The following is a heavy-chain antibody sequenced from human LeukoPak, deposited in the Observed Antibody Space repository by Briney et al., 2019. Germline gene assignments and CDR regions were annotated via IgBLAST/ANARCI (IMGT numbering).Heavy chain of an antibody. V-gene: IGHV3-30*03. D-gene: IGHD3-22*01. J-gene: IGHJ5*02. Sequence: PGGSLRLSCAASGFTFSSYGMHWVRQAPGKGLEWVAVISYDGSNKYYADSVKGRFTISRDNSKNTLYLQMNTLRLEDTAMYYCARDQSHHDSSGSLYDPWGQGTLVTVSS. CDR3: ARDQSHHDSSGSLYDP. CDR1: GFTFSSYG. CDR2: ISYDGSNK.